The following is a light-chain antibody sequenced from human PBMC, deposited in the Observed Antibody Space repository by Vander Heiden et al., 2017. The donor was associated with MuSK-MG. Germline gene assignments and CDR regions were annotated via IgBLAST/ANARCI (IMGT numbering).Light chain of an antibody. CDR3: QHYNNWPPFT. J-gene: IGKJ3*01. Sequence: EIVMTQSPATLSVSPGERATLSCRASQSVSSNLAWYQQKPDQAPRLLIYGASSGSGTEFTLTISSLQSEDFAVYYCQHYNNWPPFTFGPGTKVDIK. CDR2: GAS. CDR1: QSVSSN. V-gene: IGKV3-15*01.